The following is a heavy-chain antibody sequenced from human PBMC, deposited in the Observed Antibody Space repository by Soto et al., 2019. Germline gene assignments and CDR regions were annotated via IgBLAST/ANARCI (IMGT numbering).Heavy chain of an antibody. Sequence: SETLSLTCTVSGGSISSGGYYWSWIRQHPGKGLEWIGYIYYSGSTYYNPSLKSRVTISVDTSKNQFSLKLSSVTAADTAVYYCAVSPYVDTSMVTSCFDPWGQGTLVTVSS. V-gene: IGHV4-31*03. CDR3: AVSPYVDTSMVTSCFDP. D-gene: IGHD5-18*01. J-gene: IGHJ5*02. CDR1: GGSISSGGYY. CDR2: IYYSGST.